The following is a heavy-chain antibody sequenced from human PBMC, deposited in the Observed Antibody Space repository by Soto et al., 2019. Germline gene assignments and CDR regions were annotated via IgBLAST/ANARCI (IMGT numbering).Heavy chain of an antibody. CDR1: GGSVNSGSYY. CDR3: AGIQYSGSYPFVD. D-gene: IGHD1-26*01. Sequence: QVQLQESGPGLVKPSETLSLTCTVSGGSVNSGSYYWSWIRQPPGKGLEWIGYIYYSGSTNYNPPLKSRVTISVDTSKNQFSLKLSSVTAADTAVYYCAGIQYSGSYPFVDWGQGTLVTVSS. J-gene: IGHJ4*02. V-gene: IGHV4-61*01. CDR2: IYYSGST.